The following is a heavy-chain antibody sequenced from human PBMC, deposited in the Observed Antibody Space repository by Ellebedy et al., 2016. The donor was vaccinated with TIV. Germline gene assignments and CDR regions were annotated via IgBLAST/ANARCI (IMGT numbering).Heavy chain of an antibody. J-gene: IGHJ3*02. Sequence: GGSLRLXXAASEFTFSYYSVNWVRQAAGKGLKWISYIVGTGTTTYYADSVKGRFTISRDNSKNSLFLQMNSLRDDDTAVYYCARRGNYLGDAFDIWGQGAMVIVSS. V-gene: IGHV3-48*02. CDR2: IVGTGTTT. D-gene: IGHD1-26*01. CDR1: EFTFSYYS. CDR3: ARRGNYLGDAFDI.